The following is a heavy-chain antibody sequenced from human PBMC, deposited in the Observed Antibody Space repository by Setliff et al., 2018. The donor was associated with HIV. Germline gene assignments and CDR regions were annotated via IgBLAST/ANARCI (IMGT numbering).Heavy chain of an antibody. CDR2: INHSGST. Sequence: PSETLSLTCAVYGGSFSGYYWSWIRQSPGKGLEWIGEINHSGSTNYNPSLKSRVTILGDTSKNQFSLKLSSVTAADAAVYYCGTAMYYYYGLDVWGQGIRVTVSS. J-gene: IGHJ6*02. D-gene: IGHD2-2*01. V-gene: IGHV4-34*01. CDR1: GGSFSGYY. CDR3: GTAMYYYYGLDV.